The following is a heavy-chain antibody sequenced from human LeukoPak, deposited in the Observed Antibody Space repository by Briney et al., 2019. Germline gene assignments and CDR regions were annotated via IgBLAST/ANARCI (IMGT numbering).Heavy chain of an antibody. J-gene: IGHJ4*02. V-gene: IGHV1-18*01. CDR1: GYTFTSYG. Sequence: GASVKVSCKASGYTFTSYGISWVRQAPGQGLEWMGWISAYNGNTNYAQKFQGRVTMTRDTSINTAYMDLSRLRSDDTAVYYCARGRNSVYYFNVVAPSYFDYWGQGTLVTVSS. CDR2: ISAYNGNT. D-gene: IGHD3-22*01. CDR3: ARGRNSVYYFNVVAPSYFDY.